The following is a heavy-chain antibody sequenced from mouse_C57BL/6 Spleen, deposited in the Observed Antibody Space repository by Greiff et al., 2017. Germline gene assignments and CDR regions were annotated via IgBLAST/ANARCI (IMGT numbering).Heavy chain of an antibody. CDR2: FYPGSGST. CDR1: GYTFTSYW. V-gene: IGHV1-55*01. D-gene: IGHD2-10*02. Sequence: QVQLQQSGAELVKPGASVKMSCKASGYTFTSYWITWVKQRPGHGLEWIGDFYPGSGSTNYNEKFKSKATWTVDTSSSTAYMQLSSLKSEDSADYYCARKYGYYYWGQGTLVTVSA. J-gene: IGHJ3*01. CDR3: ARKYGYYY.